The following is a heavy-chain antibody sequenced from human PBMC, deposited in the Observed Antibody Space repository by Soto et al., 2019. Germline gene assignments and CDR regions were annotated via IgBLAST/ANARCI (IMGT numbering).Heavy chain of an antibody. CDR2: ISGSGGST. CDR1: GFTFSSYA. CDR3: AKSGNRPFGELLYWYFDL. V-gene: IGHV3-23*01. D-gene: IGHD3-10*01. Sequence: EVQLLESGGGLVQPGGSLRLSCAASGFTFSSYAMSWVRQAPGKGLEWVSAISGSGGSTYYADSVKGRFTISRDNSKNTLYLQMNSLRAEDTAVYYCAKSGNRPFGELLYWYFDLWGRGTLVTVSS. J-gene: IGHJ2*01.